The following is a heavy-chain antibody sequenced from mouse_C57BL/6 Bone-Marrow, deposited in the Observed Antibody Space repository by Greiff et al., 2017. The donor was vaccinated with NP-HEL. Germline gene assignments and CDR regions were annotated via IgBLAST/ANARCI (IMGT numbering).Heavy chain of an antibody. CDR2: ISSGSSTI. J-gene: IGHJ2*01. CDR3: ANDYFDY. Sequence: EVKLVESGGGLVKPGGSLKLSCAASGFTFSDYGMHWVRQAPEKGLEWVAYISSGSSTIYYADTVKGRLTISRDNAKNTLFLQMTILRSEDTAMYYCANDYFDYWGQGTTLTVSS. V-gene: IGHV5-17*01. CDR1: GFTFSDYG.